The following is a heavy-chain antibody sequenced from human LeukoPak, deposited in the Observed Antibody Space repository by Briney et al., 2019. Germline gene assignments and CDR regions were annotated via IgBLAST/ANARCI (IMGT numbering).Heavy chain of an antibody. J-gene: IGHJ4*02. CDR1: GFTFSSYG. D-gene: IGHD6-13*01. V-gene: IGHV3-30*02. CDR3: AKRGVCSSSWYAWVD. CDR2: IRYDGSNK. Sequence: QPGGSLRLSCAASGFTFSSYGMHWVRQAPGKGLEWVAFIRYDGSNKYYADSVKGRFTISRDNSKNTLYLQMNSLRAEDTAVYYCAKRGVCSSSWYAWVDWGQGTLVTVSS.